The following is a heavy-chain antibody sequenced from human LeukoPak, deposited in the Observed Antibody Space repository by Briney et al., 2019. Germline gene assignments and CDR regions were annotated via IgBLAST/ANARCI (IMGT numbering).Heavy chain of an antibody. V-gene: IGHV3-23*01. J-gene: IGHJ4*02. D-gene: IGHD6-13*01. CDR1: GFTFSSYA. Sequence: GGSLRLSCAASGFTFSSYAMSWVRQAPGKGLEWVSAIGSSGDNTYYADSVKGRFTISRDNSKNTLYLQMNSLRAEDTAVYYCAKDRMGYSSSWYSTPVDYWGQGTLVTVSS. CDR2: IGSSGDNT. CDR3: AKDRMGYSSSWYSTPVDY.